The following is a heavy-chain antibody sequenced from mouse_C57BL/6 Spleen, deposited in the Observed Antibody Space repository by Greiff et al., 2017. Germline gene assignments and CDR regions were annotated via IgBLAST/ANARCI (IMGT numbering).Heavy chain of an antibody. CDR3: GTTVVATSMDY. CDR1: GYTFTSYW. CDR2: IYPSDSET. V-gene: IGHV1-61*01. D-gene: IGHD1-1*01. J-gene: IGHJ4*01. Sequence: QVQLKQPGAELVRPGSSVKLSCKASGYTFTSYWMDWVKQRPGQGLEWIGNIYPSDSETHYNQKFKDKATLTVDKSSSTAYMQLSSLTSEDSAVYYCGTTVVATSMDYWGQGTSVTVSS.